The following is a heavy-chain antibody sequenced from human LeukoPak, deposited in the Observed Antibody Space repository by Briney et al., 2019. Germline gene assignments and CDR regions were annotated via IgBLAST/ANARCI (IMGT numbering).Heavy chain of an antibody. Sequence: PGGSLRLSCAASGFTFSDYYMSWIRQAPGKGLEWVSYISSSGSTIYYADSVKGRFTISGDNAKNSLYLQMNSLRAEDTAVYYCARDLKQLVQLDVWGKGTTVTVSS. J-gene: IGHJ6*04. CDR2: ISSSGSTI. CDR3: ARDLKQLVQLDV. CDR1: GFTFSDYY. D-gene: IGHD6-6*01. V-gene: IGHV3-11*01.